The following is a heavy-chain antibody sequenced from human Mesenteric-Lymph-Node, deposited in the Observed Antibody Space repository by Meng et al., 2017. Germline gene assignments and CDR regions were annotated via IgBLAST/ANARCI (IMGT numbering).Heavy chain of an antibody. CDR2: ISSSGSTI. D-gene: IGHD3-3*01. V-gene: IGHV3-48*03. CDR1: GFTFSNDW. J-gene: IGHJ6*02. Sequence: GESLKISCAASGFTFSNDWMNWVRQAPGKGLEWVSYISSSGSTIYYADSVKGRFTISRDNAKNSLYLQMNSLRAEDTAVYYCARDRGWAEWLFPYYYYGMDVWGQGTTVTVSS. CDR3: ARDRGWAEWLFPYYYYGMDV.